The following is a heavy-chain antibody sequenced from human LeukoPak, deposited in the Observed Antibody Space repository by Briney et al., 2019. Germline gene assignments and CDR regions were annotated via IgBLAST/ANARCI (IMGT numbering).Heavy chain of an antibody. CDR3: TTAPAEIDY. V-gene: IGHV3-15*01. Sequence: ETLSLTCTVSGGSISSYYWSWIRQAPGKGLEWVGRIKSKTHGGTTDYAAPVKGRFTISRDDSKNTLYLQMNSLKTEDTAVYYCTTAPAEIDYWGQGTLVTVSS. J-gene: IGHJ4*02. CDR1: GGSISSYY. CDR2: IKSKTHGGTT.